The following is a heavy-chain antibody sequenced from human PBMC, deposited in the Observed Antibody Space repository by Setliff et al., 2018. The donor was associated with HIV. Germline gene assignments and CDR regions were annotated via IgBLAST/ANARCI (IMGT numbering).Heavy chain of an antibody. D-gene: IGHD2-2*01. V-gene: IGHV1-18*01. Sequence: ASVKVSCKASGYTFTDYTITWVRRAPGQGLEWMGWISANSGITDYAQKFRGRVTMTTDASTTTAYMELTDLRSDDTAFYYCARVPAVTRGDWFDPWGPGTLVTV. J-gene: IGHJ5*02. CDR3: ARVPAVTRGDWFDP. CDR1: GYTFTDYT. CDR2: ISANSGIT.